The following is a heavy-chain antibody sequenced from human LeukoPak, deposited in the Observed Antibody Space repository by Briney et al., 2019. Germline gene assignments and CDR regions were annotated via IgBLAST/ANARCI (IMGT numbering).Heavy chain of an antibody. V-gene: IGHV1-18*01. J-gene: IGHJ3*02. D-gene: IGHD1-1*01. Sequence: ASVKVSCKASGYTFTSYGISWVRQAPGQGLEWMGWISAYNDNTNYAQKLQGRVTMTTDTSTSTAYMELRSLRSDDTAVYYCARGRQLERRRDAFDIWGQGQMVTVSS. CDR3: ARGRQLERRRDAFDI. CDR1: GYTFTSYG. CDR2: ISAYNDNT.